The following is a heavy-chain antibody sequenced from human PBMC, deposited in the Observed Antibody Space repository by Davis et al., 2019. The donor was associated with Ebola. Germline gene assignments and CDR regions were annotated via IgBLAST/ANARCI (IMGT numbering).Heavy chain of an antibody. CDR3: ARSYYYGSGSYYTRYYYYYMDV. CDR2: IIPIFGTA. V-gene: IGHV1-69*13. Sequence: SVKVSCKASGGTFSSYAISWVRQAPGQGLEWMGGIIPIFGTANYAQKFQGRVTITADESTSTAYMELSSLRSEDTAVYYCARSYYYGSGSYYTRYYYYYMDVWGKGTTVTVSS. D-gene: IGHD3-10*01. J-gene: IGHJ6*03. CDR1: GGTFSSYA.